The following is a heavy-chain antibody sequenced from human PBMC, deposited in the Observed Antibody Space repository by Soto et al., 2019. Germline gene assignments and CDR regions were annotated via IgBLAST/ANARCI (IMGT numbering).Heavy chain of an antibody. CDR2: ISGSGGST. CDR3: ARAQFYSGSGNYNNLMFDP. D-gene: IGHD3-10*01. CDR1: VFTFSSYA. Sequence: GGSLRLSCAASVFTFSSYAMSWVRQAPGKGLEWVSAISGSGGSTYYADSVKGRFTISRDNSKNTLYLQMNSLTAADAAVYYCARAQFYSGSGNYNNLMFDPWGQGTQVTVSS. J-gene: IGHJ5*02. V-gene: IGHV3-23*01.